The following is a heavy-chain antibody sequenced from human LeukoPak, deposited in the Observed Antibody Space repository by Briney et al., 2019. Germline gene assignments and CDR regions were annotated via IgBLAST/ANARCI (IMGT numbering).Heavy chain of an antibody. CDR2: IIPILGIA. V-gene: IGHV1-69*04. Sequence: SVEVSCGASGGTFSSYAISWVRQAPGQGLEWMGRIIPILGIANYAQKFQGRVTITADKSTSTAYMELSSLRSEDTAVYYCARAPHDYGDYVGAFDIWGQGTMVTVSS. J-gene: IGHJ3*02. CDR3: ARAPHDYGDYVGAFDI. CDR1: GGTFSSYA. D-gene: IGHD4-17*01.